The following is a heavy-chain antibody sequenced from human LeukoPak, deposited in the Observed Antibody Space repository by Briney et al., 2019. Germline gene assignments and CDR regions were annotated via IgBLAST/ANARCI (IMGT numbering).Heavy chain of an antibody. Sequence: ASVKVSCKASGYTFTSYGISWVRQAPGQGLEWMGWISAYNGNTNYAQKLQGRVTMTTDTSTSTAYMELRSLRSEDTAVYYCARDPWRVRGVIKGDPWGQGTLVTVSS. CDR3: ARDPWRVRGVIKGDP. V-gene: IGHV1-18*01. D-gene: IGHD3-10*01. CDR1: GYTFTSYG. J-gene: IGHJ5*02. CDR2: ISAYNGNT.